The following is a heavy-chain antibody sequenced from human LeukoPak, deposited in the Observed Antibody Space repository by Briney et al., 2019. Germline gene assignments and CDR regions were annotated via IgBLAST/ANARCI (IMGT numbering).Heavy chain of an antibody. CDR1: GFTFSDYY. V-gene: IGHV3-11*06. D-gene: IGHD3-9*01. CDR3: AREDYDILTGRGDYFDY. J-gene: IGHJ4*02. CDR2: ISSSSSYT. Sequence: GGSLRLSCAASGFTFSDYYMSWIRQAPGKGLEWVSCISSSSSYTNYADSVKGRFTISRDNAKNSLYLQMNSLRAEDTAVYYCAREDYDILTGRGDYFDYWGQGTLVTVSS.